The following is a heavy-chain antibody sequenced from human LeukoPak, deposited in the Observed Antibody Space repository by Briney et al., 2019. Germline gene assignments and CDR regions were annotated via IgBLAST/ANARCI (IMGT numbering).Heavy chain of an antibody. CDR2: ISSSGSTI. Sequence: LSLTCTVSGGSIGSGDYYMSWIRQAPGKGLEWVSYISSSGSTIYYADSVKGRFTISRDNAKNSLYLQMNSLRAEDTAVYYCARDARQLGGSGYFGEWGQGTLVTVSS. J-gene: IGHJ4*02. CDR3: ARDARQLGGSGYFGE. V-gene: IGHV3-11*01. D-gene: IGHD3-22*01. CDR1: GGSIGSGDYY.